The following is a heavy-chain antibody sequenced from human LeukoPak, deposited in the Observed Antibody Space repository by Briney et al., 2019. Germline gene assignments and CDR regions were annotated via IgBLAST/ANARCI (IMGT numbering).Heavy chain of an antibody. CDR2: ISAYNGNT. Sequence: GASVKVSCKASGYTFTSYYIHWVRQAPGQGLEWMGWISAYNGNTNYAQKLQGRVTMTTDTSTSTAYMELRSLRSDDTAVYYCARDSSAYYYGSGSPFDPWGQGTLVTVSS. CDR3: ARDSSAYYYGSGSPFDP. CDR1: GYTFTSYY. V-gene: IGHV1-18*04. D-gene: IGHD3-10*01. J-gene: IGHJ5*02.